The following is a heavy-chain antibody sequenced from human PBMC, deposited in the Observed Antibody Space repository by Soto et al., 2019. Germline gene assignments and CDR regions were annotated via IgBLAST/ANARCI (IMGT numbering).Heavy chain of an antibody. J-gene: IGHJ6*02. CDR3: ARGGGAVAGTPYYYYYGMDV. D-gene: IGHD6-19*01. CDR1: GGSISSYY. Sequence: QVQLQESGPGLVKPSETLSLTCTVSGGSISSYYWSWIRQPPGKGLEWIGYIYYSGSTNYNPSLKRRVTISVDTSKNQFSLKLSSVTAADTAVYYCARGGGAVAGTPYYYYYGMDVWGQGTTVTVSS. V-gene: IGHV4-59*01. CDR2: IYYSGST.